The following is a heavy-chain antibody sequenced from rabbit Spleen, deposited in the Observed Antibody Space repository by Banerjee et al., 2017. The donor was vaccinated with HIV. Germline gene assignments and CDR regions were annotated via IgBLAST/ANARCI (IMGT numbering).Heavy chain of an antibody. V-gene: IGHV1S45*01. Sequence: QEQLEESGGGLVKPGASLTLTCTASGFSFSSGYFMCWVRQAPGKGLEWIACMGTTTSSLYYASWAKGRFTISKTSSTTVTLQMTSLTAADTATYFCARTYGYDGYAYAINLWGPGTLVTVS. CDR1: GFSFSSGYF. CDR2: MGTTTSSL. J-gene: IGHJ4*01. D-gene: IGHD6-1*01. CDR3: ARTYGYDGYAYAINL.